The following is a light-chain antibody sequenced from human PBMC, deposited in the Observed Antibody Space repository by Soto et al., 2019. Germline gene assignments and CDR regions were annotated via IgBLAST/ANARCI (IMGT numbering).Light chain of an antibody. J-gene: IGKJ5*01. CDR2: SAS. V-gene: IGKV1-27*01. CDR3: QKYNTVPAT. Sequence: DIQMTQSPPSLSASVGDRVTITCRASQGIGNSLAWYQQKPGTVPKLLIYSASTLQSGVPSRFSGSGSGTEFTLTISSLQPEDVAAYYCQKYNTVPATFVQGTRLEIK. CDR1: QGIGNS.